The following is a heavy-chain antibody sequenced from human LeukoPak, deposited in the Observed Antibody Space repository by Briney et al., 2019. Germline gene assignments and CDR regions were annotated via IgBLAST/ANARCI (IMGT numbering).Heavy chain of an antibody. CDR3: ARVAGSGTMVVAEALGDYFDY. D-gene: IGHD2-15*01. Sequence: ASVKVSCKASGGTFSSYAISWVRQAPGQGPEWMGGIIPIFGTANYAQKFQGRVTITADESTSTAYMELSSLRSEDTAVYYCARVAGSGTMVVAEALGDYFDYWGQGTLVTVSS. CDR1: GGTFSSYA. J-gene: IGHJ4*02. V-gene: IGHV1-69*13. CDR2: IIPIFGTA.